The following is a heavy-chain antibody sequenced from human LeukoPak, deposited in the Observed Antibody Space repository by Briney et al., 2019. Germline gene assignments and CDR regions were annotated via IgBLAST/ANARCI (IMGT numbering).Heavy chain of an antibody. Sequence: GGSLRLSCAASGVTFSSYGMHWVRQAPGKGLEWVAVISYDGSNKYYADSAKGRFTISRDNSKNTLYLQMNSLRAEDTAVYYCAKDRAAAGSPKYFQHWGQGTLVTVSS. J-gene: IGHJ1*01. CDR1: GVTFSSYG. CDR2: ISYDGSNK. V-gene: IGHV3-30*18. D-gene: IGHD6-13*01. CDR3: AKDRAAAGSPKYFQH.